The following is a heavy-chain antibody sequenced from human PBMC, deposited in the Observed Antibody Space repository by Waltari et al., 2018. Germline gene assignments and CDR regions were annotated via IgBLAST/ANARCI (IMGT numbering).Heavy chain of an antibody. Sequence: QVQLVQSGAEVKKPGASVKVSCKASGYTFTSYDINWVRQATGQGLEWMGWINPNSGGTNYAQKFQGRVTMTRDTSISTAYMELSRLRSDDTAVYYCARVHDRHFDYWGQGTLVTVSS. CDR3: ARVHDRHFDY. CDR1: GYTFTSYD. V-gene: IGHV1-2*02. CDR2: INPNSGGT. D-gene: IGHD3-16*01. J-gene: IGHJ4*02.